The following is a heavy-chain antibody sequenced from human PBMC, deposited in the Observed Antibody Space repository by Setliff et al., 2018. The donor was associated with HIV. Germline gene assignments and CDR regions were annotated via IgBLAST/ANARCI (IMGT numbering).Heavy chain of an antibody. D-gene: IGHD3-16*01. CDR1: GYTFTSYA. J-gene: IGHJ4*02. CDR2: INTNTGNP. Sequence: ASVKVSCKASGYTFTSYAMNWVRQAPGQGLEWMGWINTNTGNPTYAQGFTGRFVFSLDTSVSTAYLQISSLKAEDTAVYYCAREDRGMITFGGVIPDWGQGTLVTAPQ. CDR3: AREDRGMITFGGVIPD. V-gene: IGHV7-4-1*02.